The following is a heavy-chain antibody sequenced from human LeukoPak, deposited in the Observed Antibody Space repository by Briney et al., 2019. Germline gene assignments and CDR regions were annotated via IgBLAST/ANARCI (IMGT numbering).Heavy chain of an antibody. Sequence: SETLFLTCAVYGGSFSGYYWSWIRQPPGKGLEWIGEINHSGSTNYNPSLKSRVTISVDTSKNQFSLKLSSVTAADTAVYYCASGSALTKETQAPDYWGQGTLVTVSS. CDR3: ASGSALTKETQAPDY. V-gene: IGHV4-34*01. J-gene: IGHJ4*02. D-gene: IGHD4-17*01. CDR2: INHSGST. CDR1: GGSFSGYY.